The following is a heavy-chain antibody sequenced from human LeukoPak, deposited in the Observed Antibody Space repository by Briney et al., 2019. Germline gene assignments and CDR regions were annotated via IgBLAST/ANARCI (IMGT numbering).Heavy chain of an antibody. V-gene: IGHV3-21*01. CDR3: ARDLYDFWSGFDI. J-gene: IGHJ3*02. CDR2: ISSSSSYI. D-gene: IGHD3-3*01. CDR1: GFTFSSYS. Sequence: GGSLRLSCAASGFTFSSYSMNWVRQAPGKGLEWVSSISSSSSYIYYADSVKGRFTISRDNAKNSLYLQMNSLRAEDTAVYYCARDLYDFWSGFDIWGRGTMVTVSS.